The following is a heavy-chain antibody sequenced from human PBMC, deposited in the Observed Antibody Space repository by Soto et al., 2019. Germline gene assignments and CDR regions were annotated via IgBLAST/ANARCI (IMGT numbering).Heavy chain of an antibody. CDR2: INAGNGNT. D-gene: IGHD3-3*01. Sequence: ASVKVSCKASGYTFTSYAMHWVRQAPGQRLEWMGWINAGNGNTKYSQKFQGRVTITRDTSASTAYMELSSLRSEDTAVYYCARADPSIFGVVIPPGIDGWGQGTTVTVSS. CDR1: GYTFTSYA. V-gene: IGHV1-3*01. J-gene: IGHJ6*02. CDR3: ARADPSIFGVVIPPGIDG.